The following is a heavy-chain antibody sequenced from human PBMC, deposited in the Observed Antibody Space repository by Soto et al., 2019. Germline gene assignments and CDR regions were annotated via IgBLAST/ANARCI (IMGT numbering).Heavy chain of an antibody. V-gene: IGHV3-11*01. D-gene: IGHD3-22*01. J-gene: IGHJ4*02. CDR2: ISSSGNTI. CDR3: AKMSSENYYDPVFS. Sequence: QVQLVESGGGLVKTSGSLRIACAASGFTFSDYYMSWVRQVPGKGLEWLSYISSSGNTIYYADSVKGRFTISRDNARNSVYLQMNSLRAEDTALYFCAKMSSENYYDPVFSWGQGTLVTVSS. CDR1: GFTFSDYY.